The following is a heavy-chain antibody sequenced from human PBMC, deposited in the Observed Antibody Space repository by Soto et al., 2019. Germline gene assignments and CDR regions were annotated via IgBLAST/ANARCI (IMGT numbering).Heavy chain of an antibody. CDR2: IYHSGST. J-gene: IGHJ6*02. D-gene: IGHD4-17*01. CDR3: ARDRDYGGNSGQRDYYYYYGMDV. CDR1: GDSISRFY. Sequence: PSETLSLTCSVSGDSISRFYWSWIRQPPGKGLEWIGYIYHSGSTYYNPSLKSRVTISVDRSKNQFSLKLSSVTAADTAVYYCARDRDYGGNSGQRDYYYYYGMDVWGQGTTVTV. V-gene: IGHV4-59*01.